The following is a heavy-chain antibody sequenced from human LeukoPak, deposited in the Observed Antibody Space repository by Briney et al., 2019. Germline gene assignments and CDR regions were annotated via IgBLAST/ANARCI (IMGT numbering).Heavy chain of an antibody. CDR1: GYTLTELS. J-gene: IGHJ5*02. CDR2: FDPEDGET. D-gene: IGHD3-10*01. V-gene: IGHV1-24*01. CDR3: ATDPITMVRGVIIEGFDP. Sequence: ASVKVSCKLSGYTLTELSMHWVRQAPGKGLEWMGGFDPEDGETIYAQKFQGRVTVTEDTSTDTAYMELSSLRSEDTAVYYCATDPITMVRGVIIEGFDPWGQGTLVTVSS.